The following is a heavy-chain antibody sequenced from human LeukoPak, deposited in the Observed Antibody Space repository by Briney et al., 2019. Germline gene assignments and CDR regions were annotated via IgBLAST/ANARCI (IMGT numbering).Heavy chain of an antibody. CDR2: ISSSSSTI. D-gene: IGHD2-2*01. J-gene: IGHJ3*02. CDR3: EGYCCSTSCDRTDAFDI. Sequence: GGSLRLSCAASGFTFSSYSMNWVRQAPGKGLEWVSYISSSSSTIYYADSVKGRFTISRDNAKNSLYLQMNSLRAEDTAVYYCEGYCCSTSCDRTDAFDIWGQGTMVTVSS. CDR1: GFTFSSYS. V-gene: IGHV3-48*04.